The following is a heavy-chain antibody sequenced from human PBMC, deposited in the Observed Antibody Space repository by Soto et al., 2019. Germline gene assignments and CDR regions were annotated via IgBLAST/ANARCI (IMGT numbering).Heavy chain of an antibody. J-gene: IGHJ6*03. CDR2: INHSRST. D-gene: IGHD4-17*01. CDR3: ARMGFYGDYRGQDPQETYYYYYMDV. V-gene: IGHV4-34*01. CDR1: GGSFSGYY. Sequence: PSETLSLTCAVYGGSFSGYYWSWIRQPPGKGLERIGEINHSRSTNYNPSLKSRVTISVDTSKNQFSLKLSSVTAADTAVYYCARMGFYGDYRGQDPQETYYYYYMDVWGKGTTVTVSS.